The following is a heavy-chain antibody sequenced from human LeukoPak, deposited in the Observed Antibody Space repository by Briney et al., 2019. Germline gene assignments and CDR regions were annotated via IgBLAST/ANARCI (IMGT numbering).Heavy chain of an antibody. J-gene: IGHJ4*02. Sequence: GGSLRLSCAASGFTFSSYWMHWVRQAPGKGLVWVSRINSDGSSTSYADSVKGRFTISRDKAKNTLYLQMNSLRAEDTAVYYCARDFRGYYGSGSLGGWGQGTLVTVSS. CDR3: ARDFRGYYGSGSLGG. D-gene: IGHD3-10*01. V-gene: IGHV3-74*01. CDR2: INSDGSST. CDR1: GFTFSSYW.